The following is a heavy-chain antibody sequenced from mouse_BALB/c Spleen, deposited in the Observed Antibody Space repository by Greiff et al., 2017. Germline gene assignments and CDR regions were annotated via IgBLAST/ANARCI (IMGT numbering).Heavy chain of an antibody. Sequence: EVQRVESGGGLVQPGGSLKLSCAASGFTFSSYGMSWVRQTPDKRLELVATINSNGGSTYYPDSVKGRFTISRDNAKNTLYLQMSSLKSEDTAMYYCAREAYYYAMDYWGQGTSVTVSS. CDR2: INSNGGST. V-gene: IGHV5-6-3*01. J-gene: IGHJ4*01. CDR3: AREAYYYAMDY. CDR1: GFTFSSYG.